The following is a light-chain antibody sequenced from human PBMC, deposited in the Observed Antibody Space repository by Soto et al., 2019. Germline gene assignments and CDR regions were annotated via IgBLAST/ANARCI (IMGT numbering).Light chain of an antibody. CDR2: GAS. CDR3: QQYGGSPRVS. V-gene: IGKV3-20*01. Sequence: EIVLTQSPGALSLSPGERATLSCRASQTVSDNYLAWYQQKPGQAPRLLIYGASTRATGIPDRFSGSGSGTDFTITISRLEPEDFEVYYCQQYGGSPRVSFGGGTKVEIK. J-gene: IGKJ4*01. CDR1: QTVSDNY.